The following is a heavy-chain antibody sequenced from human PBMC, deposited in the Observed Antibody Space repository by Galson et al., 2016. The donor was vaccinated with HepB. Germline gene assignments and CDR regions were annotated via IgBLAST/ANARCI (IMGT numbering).Heavy chain of an antibody. Sequence: SVKVSCKASGYTLTTYYLHWVRQAPGQGLEWMAIINPNTGVTSSVQKFQGRITVTRDTSTSTVYMELTSLRSEDTAMYYCARDAGAIATRGFDYWGQGTLVTVSS. D-gene: IGHD6-6*01. V-gene: IGHV1-46*01. CDR2: INPNTGVT. CDR1: GYTLTTYY. CDR3: ARDAGAIATRGFDY. J-gene: IGHJ4*02.